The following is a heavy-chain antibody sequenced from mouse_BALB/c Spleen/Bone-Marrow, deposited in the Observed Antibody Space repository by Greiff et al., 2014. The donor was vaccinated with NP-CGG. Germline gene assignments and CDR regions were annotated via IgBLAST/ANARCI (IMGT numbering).Heavy chain of an antibody. Sequence: VQLKQSGPDLVKPGASVKLSCKASGYSFTGYFLNWVRQSHGKSLEWIGRINPFNGDTFYNQKFKGKATLTVDKSFTTAHMELLSLTSEDSAVYYCGRWGDGYYYAMDYWGQGTSVTVSS. J-gene: IGHJ4*01. CDR3: GRWGDGYYYAMDY. CDR1: GYSFTGYF. V-gene: IGHV1-37*01. CDR2: INPFNGDT. D-gene: IGHD2-3*01.